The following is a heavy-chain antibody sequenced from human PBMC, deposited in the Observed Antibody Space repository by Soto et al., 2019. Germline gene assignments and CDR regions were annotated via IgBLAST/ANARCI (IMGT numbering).Heavy chain of an antibody. J-gene: IGHJ4*02. CDR2: ISAYNGNT. CDR1: GYTFTSYG. V-gene: IGHV1-18*01. Sequence: ASVKVSCKASGYTFTSYGISWVRQVPGQGLEWMGWISAYNGNTNYAQKLQGRVTMTTDTSTSTAYMELRSLRSDDTAVYYCARVKGVITMVRGVIGGFDYWGQGTLVTVSS. D-gene: IGHD3-10*01. CDR3: ARVKGVITMVRGVIGGFDY.